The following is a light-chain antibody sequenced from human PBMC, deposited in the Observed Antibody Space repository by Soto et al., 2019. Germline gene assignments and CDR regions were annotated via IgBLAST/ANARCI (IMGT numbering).Light chain of an antibody. Sequence: DIQMTQSPSSVSASVGDTVTITCRASQDINSRLAWFQQQLGRPPKYVIQAATMLQSGFPSRFAGSGSGRDFTLTIHTLQPEDSATYYCLQVANFPRTFGQGTKVDIK. CDR3: LQVANFPRT. CDR1: QDINSR. J-gene: IGKJ1*01. CDR2: AAT. V-gene: IGKV1-12*01.